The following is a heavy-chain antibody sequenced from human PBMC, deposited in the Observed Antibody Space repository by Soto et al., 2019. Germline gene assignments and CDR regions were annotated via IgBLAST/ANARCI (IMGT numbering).Heavy chain of an antibody. D-gene: IGHD3-3*01. J-gene: IGHJ6*02. V-gene: IGHV1-69*06. CDR3: AIAPLFTIFGVVIPYYYYGMDV. Sequence: GASVKVSCKASGGTFSSYAISWVRQAPGQGLDWMGGVIPIFGTANYAQKFQGRVTITADKSTSTAYMELSSLRSEDTAVYYCAIAPLFTIFGVVIPYYYYGMDVWGQGTTVTVSS. CDR1: GGTFSSYA. CDR2: VIPIFGTA.